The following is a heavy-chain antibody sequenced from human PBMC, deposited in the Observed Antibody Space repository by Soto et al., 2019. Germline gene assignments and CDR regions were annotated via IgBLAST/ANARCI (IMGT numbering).Heavy chain of an antibody. V-gene: IGHV3-9*01. CDR3: ANEIKAISVAGDYYYYGMDV. CDR1: GFTFDDYA. J-gene: IGHJ6*02. D-gene: IGHD6-19*01. CDR2: ISWNSGSI. Sequence: EVQLVESGGGLVQPGRSLRLSCAASGFTFDDYAMHWVRQAPGKGLEWVSGISWNSGSIGYANSVKGRFTISRDNAKNSTYLQMNSLRAEDTAMYYCANEIKAISVAGDYYYYGMDVWGQGTTVTVSS.